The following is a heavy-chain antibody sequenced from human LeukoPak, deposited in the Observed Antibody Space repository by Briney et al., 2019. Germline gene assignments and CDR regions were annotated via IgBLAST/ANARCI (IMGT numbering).Heavy chain of an antibody. D-gene: IGHD2-15*01. J-gene: IGHJ4*02. CDR2: IYYSGST. CDR1: GGSISSSSYY. Sequence: PSETLSLTCTVSGGSISSSSYYWGWIRQPPGKGLEWIGTIYYSGSTYYNPSLKSRVTISVDTSKNQFSLKLSSVTAADTAVYYCARIILCRGGSCLDYWGQGTLVTVSS. V-gene: IGHV4-39*01. CDR3: ARIILCRGGSCLDY.